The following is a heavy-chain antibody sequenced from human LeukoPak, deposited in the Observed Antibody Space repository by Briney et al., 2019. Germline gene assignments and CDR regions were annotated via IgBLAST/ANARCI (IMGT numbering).Heavy chain of an antibody. CDR3: ARGGSWADNWFDP. CDR1: GFTFSSYW. J-gene: IGHJ5*02. D-gene: IGHD2-15*01. V-gene: IGHV3-74*01. Sequence: GGSLRLSCAASGFTFSSYWMHWVRQAPGKGLVWVSRINSDGSSTCYADSVKGRFTISRDNAKNTLYLQMNSLRAEDTAVYYCARGGSWADNWFDPWGQGTLVIVSS. CDR2: INSDGSST.